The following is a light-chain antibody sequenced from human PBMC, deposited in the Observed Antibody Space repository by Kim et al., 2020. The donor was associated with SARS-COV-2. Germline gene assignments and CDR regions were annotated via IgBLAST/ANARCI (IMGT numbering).Light chain of an antibody. CDR3: HRYNNWPRYT. Sequence: VSPGERATLSFRASQSVGSNLAWYQQKPGQAPRLLIYGASTRATGFPARFSGSGSGTEFTLTISSLQSEDFAVYYCHRYNNWPRYTFGQGTKLEI. CDR2: GAS. V-gene: IGKV3-15*01. CDR1: QSVGSN. J-gene: IGKJ2*01.